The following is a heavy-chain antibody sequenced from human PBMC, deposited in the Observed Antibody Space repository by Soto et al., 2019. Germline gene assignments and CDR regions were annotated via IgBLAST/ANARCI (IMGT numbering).Heavy chain of an antibody. CDR2: IWYDESNK. CDR3: ARDRNYYFDY. CDR1: GFTFSTYV. Sequence: GGSLRLSCAASGFTFSTYVMHWVRQAPGKGLEWVAVIWYDESNKYYADSVKGRFTISRDNSKNILYLQMNSLRVEDTAVYYCARDRNYYFDYWGQGTLVTVSS. D-gene: IGHD1-7*01. V-gene: IGHV3-33*01. J-gene: IGHJ4*02.